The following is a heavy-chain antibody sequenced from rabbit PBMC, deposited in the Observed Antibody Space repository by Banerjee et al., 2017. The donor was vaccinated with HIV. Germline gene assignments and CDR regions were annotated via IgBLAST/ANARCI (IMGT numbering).Heavy chain of an antibody. D-gene: IGHD4-1*01. V-gene: IGHV1S45*01. CDR2: IYAGSGGST. CDR1: GFSFSVNYH. J-gene: IGHJ4*01. CDR3: ARDFLVAPYYFSL. Sequence: QEQLVASGGGLVTLGASLTLTCTASGFSFSVNYHMCWVRQAPGKGLGWIACIYAGSGGSTYYASWAKGRFTISKTSSTAVTLQMTSLTAADTATYFCARDFLVAPYYFSLWGPGTLVTV.